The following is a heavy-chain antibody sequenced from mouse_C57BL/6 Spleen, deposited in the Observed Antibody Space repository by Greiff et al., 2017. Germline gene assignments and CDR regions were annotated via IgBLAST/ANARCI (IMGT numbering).Heavy chain of an antibody. J-gene: IGHJ1*03. Sequence: VQRVESGPGLVQPSQSLSITCTVSGFSLTSYGVHWVRQSPGKGLEWLGVIWRGGSTDYNAAFMSRLSITKDNSKSQVFFKMNSLQADDTAIYYCAKAYYGSSPHWYFDVWGTGTTVTVSS. D-gene: IGHD1-1*01. CDR3: AKAYYGSSPHWYFDV. CDR2: IWRGGST. V-gene: IGHV2-5*01. CDR1: GFSLTSYG.